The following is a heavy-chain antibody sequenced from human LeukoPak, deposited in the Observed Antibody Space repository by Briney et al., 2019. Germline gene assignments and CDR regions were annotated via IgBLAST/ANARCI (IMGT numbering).Heavy chain of an antibody. D-gene: IGHD3-22*01. CDR2: ISGSGGST. CDR3: AKDYPQFYDSTGFDP. CDR1: GFTFSNAW. J-gene: IGHJ5*02. Sequence: GGSLRLSCAASGFTFSNAWMSWVRQAPGKGLEWVSAISGSGGSTYYADSVKGRFTISRDNSKNTLYLQMNSLRAEDTAVYYCAKDYPQFYDSTGFDPWGQGTLVTVSS. V-gene: IGHV3-23*01.